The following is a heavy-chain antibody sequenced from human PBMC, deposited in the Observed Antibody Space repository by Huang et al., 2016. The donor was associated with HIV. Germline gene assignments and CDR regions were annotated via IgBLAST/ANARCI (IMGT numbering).Heavy chain of an antibody. V-gene: IGHV3-7*01. D-gene: IGHD1-7*01. J-gene: IGHJ6*02. CDR2: IKQDESEK. Sequence: GGSIRLSCVGSTFRFGAYWMSWVRQSPGKGLEWVANIKQDESEKYYVDSVKGRFNISRDNAKKVLFLEMNNVRVEDTATYYCATKTAAMDIWGQGTTVTVS. CDR1: TFRFGAYW. CDR3: ATKTAAMDI.